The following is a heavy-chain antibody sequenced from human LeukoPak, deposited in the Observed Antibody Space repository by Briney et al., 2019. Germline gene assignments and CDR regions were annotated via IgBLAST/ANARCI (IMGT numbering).Heavy chain of an antibody. V-gene: IGHV3-74*01. CDR2: INSDGSST. CDR3: ARVGYSGYDEDY. Sequence: GGSLRLSCAASGFTFSSYWMHWVRQAPGKGLVWVSRINSDGSSTRYADSVKGRFTISRDNAKNTLYLQMNSLRAEDTAVYYCARVGYSGYDEDYWGQGILVTVSS. CDR1: GFTFSSYW. D-gene: IGHD5-12*01. J-gene: IGHJ4*02.